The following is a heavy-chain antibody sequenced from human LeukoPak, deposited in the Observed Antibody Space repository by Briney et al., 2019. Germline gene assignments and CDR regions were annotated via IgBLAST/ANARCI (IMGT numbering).Heavy chain of an antibody. D-gene: IGHD1-26*01. V-gene: IGHV3-30-3*01. J-gene: IGHJ3*02. CDR1: GFTFSSYA. CDR2: ISYDGSNK. CDR3: ARVRGGSYYRLVSGAFDI. Sequence: PGGSLRLSCAASGFTFSSYAMHWVRQAPGKGLEWVAVISYDGSNKYYADSVKGRFTISRDNSKNTLYLQMNSLRAEDTAVYYCARVRGGSYYRLVSGAFDIWGQGTMVTVSS.